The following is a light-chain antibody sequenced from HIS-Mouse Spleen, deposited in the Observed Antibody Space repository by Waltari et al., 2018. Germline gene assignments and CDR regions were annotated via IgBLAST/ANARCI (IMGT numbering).Light chain of an antibody. CDR1: SSDVGGYNY. J-gene: IGLJ2*01. Sequence: QSALTQPRSVSGPPGQSVTISCSRTSSDVGGYNYVSGYQQHPGKAPKLMIYDVSKRPSGVPDRFSGSKSGNTASLTISGLQAEDEADYYCCSYAGSYTVVFGGGTKLTVL. V-gene: IGLV2-11*01. CDR3: CSYAGSYTVV. CDR2: DVS.